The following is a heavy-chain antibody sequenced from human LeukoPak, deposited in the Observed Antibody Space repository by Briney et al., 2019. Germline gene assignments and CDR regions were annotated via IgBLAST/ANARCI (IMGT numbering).Heavy chain of an antibody. J-gene: IGHJ3*02. CDR1: GFTFSSYS. Sequence: GGSLTLSCVASGFTFSSYSMNWVRQAPGKGLEWVAVISYDGSNKYYADSVKGRFTISRDNSKNTLYLQMNSLRAEDTAVYYCARETARGYGQQLIFHAFDIWGQGTMVTVSS. D-gene: IGHD6-13*01. CDR3: ARETARGYGQQLIFHAFDI. CDR2: ISYDGSNK. V-gene: IGHV3-30*03.